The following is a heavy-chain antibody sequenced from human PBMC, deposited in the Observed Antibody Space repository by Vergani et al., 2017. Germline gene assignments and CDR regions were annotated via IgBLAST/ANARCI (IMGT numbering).Heavy chain of an antibody. D-gene: IGHD1-26*01. V-gene: IGHV4-34*01. CDR1: GGSFSGYY. CDR3: ARGANFRSYGSYYYYYYGMDV. Sequence: QVQLQQWGAGLLKPSETLSLTCAVYGGSFSGYYWSWIRQPPGKGLEWIGEINHSGSTNYNPSLKSRVTISVDTSKNQFSLKLSSVTAADTAVYYCARGANFRSYGSYYYYYYGMDVWGQGTTVTVSS. CDR2: INHSGST. J-gene: IGHJ6*02.